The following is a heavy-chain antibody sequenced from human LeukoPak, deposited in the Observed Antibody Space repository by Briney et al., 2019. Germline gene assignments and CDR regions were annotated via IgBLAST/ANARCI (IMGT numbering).Heavy chain of an antibody. V-gene: IGHV3-23*01. Sequence: QSGGSLRLSCAASGFTFSSYAMSWVRQAPGKGLEWVLAISGSGGSTYYADSVKGRFTISRDNSKNTLYLQMNSLRAEDTAVYYCAKGGDIVVVPAARDFDYWGQGTLVTVSS. J-gene: IGHJ4*02. CDR1: GFTFSSYA. CDR3: AKGGDIVVVPAARDFDY. CDR2: ISGSGGST. D-gene: IGHD2-2*01.